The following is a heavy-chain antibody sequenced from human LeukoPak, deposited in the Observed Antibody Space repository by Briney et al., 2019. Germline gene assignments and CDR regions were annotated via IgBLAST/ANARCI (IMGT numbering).Heavy chain of an antibody. J-gene: IGHJ3*02. Sequence: ASVKVSCKASGYTFTSYAMNWVRQAPGQGLEWMGWINTNTGNPTYAQGFTGRFVFSLDTSVSTAYLQISSLKAEDTAVYYCARDPGDGYSGSEDAFDIWGQGTMVTVSS. CDR1: GYTFTSYA. CDR3: ARDPGDGYSGSEDAFDI. D-gene: IGHD6-13*01. V-gene: IGHV7-4-1*02. CDR2: INTNTGNP.